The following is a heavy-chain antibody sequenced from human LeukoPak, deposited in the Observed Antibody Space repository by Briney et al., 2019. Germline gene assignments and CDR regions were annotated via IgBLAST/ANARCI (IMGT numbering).Heavy chain of an antibody. D-gene: IGHD7-27*01. Sequence: GESLKISCNVSGYFISNYWIGGARQMPGKGMEWMGIVDPSDSEIRYRPPFQGQVTISADKSISTAYLQWSSLKASDTAMYYCARLNSGAFDFWGQGILVIVAS. CDR2: VDPSDSEI. CDR1: GYFISNYW. J-gene: IGHJ4*02. CDR3: ARLNSGAFDF. V-gene: IGHV5-51*01.